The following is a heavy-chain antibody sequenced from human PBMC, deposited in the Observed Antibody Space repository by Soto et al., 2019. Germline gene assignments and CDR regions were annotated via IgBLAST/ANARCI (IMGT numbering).Heavy chain of an antibody. D-gene: IGHD3-22*01. CDR2: XXXXXXXX. J-gene: IGHJ4*02. V-gene: IGHV3-23*01. CDR1: GFTFSSYA. Sequence: PGGSLRLSCAASGFTFSSYAMSWVRQAPGKXLXXXXXXXXXXXXXXXXXXXXXRFTISRDNSKNTLYLQMNSLRAEDTAVYYCAKVVNLYYYDSSGYFDYWGQGTLVTVSS. CDR3: AKVVNLYYYDSSGYFDY.